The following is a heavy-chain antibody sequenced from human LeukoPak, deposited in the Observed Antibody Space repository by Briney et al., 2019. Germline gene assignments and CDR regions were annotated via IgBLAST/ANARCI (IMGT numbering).Heavy chain of an antibody. CDR1: GGSISSGGHS. CDR2: IYHSGSGST. CDR3: ARTNDFWSGPTLDV. D-gene: IGHD3-3*01. J-gene: IGHJ6*02. Sequence: SQTLSLTCTVSGGSISSGGHSWSWIRQPPGKGLEWIGYIYHSGSGSTYYNPSLKSRVTISIDKSKNQFSLKLNSVTAADTAVYYCARTNDFWSGPTLDVWGQGTTVTVSS. V-gene: IGHV4-30-2*01.